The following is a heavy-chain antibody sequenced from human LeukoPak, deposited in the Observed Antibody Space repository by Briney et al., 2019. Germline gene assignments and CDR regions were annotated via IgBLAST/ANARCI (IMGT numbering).Heavy chain of an antibody. D-gene: IGHD6-13*01. Sequence: ASVKVSCKASGYTFTDYYMHWVRQPPGQGLEWMGWINPNSGGTNYAQKFQGRVTMTRDTSISTAYMELSRLRSDDTAVYYCARDSSSWYGGFDYCGQGTLVTVSS. CDR2: INPNSGGT. CDR1: GYTFTDYY. CDR3: ARDSSSWYGGFDY. V-gene: IGHV1-2*02. J-gene: IGHJ4*02.